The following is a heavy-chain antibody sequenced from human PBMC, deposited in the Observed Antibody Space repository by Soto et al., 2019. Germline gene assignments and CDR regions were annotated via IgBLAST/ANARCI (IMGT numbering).Heavy chain of an antibody. CDR1: GYIFVNYG. Sequence: QVQLVQSGDEVKKPGASVKVSCKASGYIFVNYGIAWVRQAPGQGLEWMGWISPYTGNTHSATKVQGRLTMTTDTSRSTAYLDLWSLTSDDTAVYYCVMVDNYVTPTPQDVWGQGTTVTVSS. J-gene: IGHJ6*02. V-gene: IGHV1-18*01. D-gene: IGHD3-16*01. CDR3: VMVDNYVTPTPQDV. CDR2: ISPYTGNT.